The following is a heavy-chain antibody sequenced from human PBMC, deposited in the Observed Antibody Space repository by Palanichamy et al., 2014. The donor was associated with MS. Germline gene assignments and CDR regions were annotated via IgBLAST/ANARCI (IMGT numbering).Heavy chain of an antibody. J-gene: IGHJ4*02. CDR1: GFTFSTYS. CDR3: ARTRRTTSGYDDFDY. Sequence: EVQLVEVWGRAWSRPGGSLRLSCAASGFTFSTYSMDWVRQAPGKGLEWVSSISSSGRYIYYADSVKGRFTVSRDNAKNSLYLQMNSLRAEDTAVYYCARTRRTTSGYDDFDYWGQGTLVTVSS. CDR2: ISSSGRYI. D-gene: IGHD5-12*01. V-gene: IGHV3-21*01.